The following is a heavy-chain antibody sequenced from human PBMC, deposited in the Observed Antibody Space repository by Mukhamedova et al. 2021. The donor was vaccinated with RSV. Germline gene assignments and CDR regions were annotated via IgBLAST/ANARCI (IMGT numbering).Heavy chain of an antibody. CDR2: RSKANNYAT. V-gene: IGHV3-73*01. Sequence: RSKANNYATTYAASVKGRFTISRDDSKNTAYLQMNSLKTEDTAVYYCTSSPIVGATSKRHDYWGQGTLVTFSS. CDR3: TSSPIVGATSKRHDY. J-gene: IGHJ4*02. D-gene: IGHD1-26*01.